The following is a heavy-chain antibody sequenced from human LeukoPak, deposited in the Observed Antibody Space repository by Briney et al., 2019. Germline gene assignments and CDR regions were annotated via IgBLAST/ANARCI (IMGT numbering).Heavy chain of an antibody. Sequence: GASVKVSCKASGYTFTSCGISWVRQAPGQGLEWMGWISAYNGNTNYAQKLQGRITMTTDTSTSTAYMELRSLRSDDTAVYYCARDRQSHVDTAMLHWGQGTLVTVSS. D-gene: IGHD5-18*01. CDR1: GYTFTSCG. CDR3: ARDRQSHVDTAMLH. CDR2: ISAYNGNT. J-gene: IGHJ4*02. V-gene: IGHV1-18*01.